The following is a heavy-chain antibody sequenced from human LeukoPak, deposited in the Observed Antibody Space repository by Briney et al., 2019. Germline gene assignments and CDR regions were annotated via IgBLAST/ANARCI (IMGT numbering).Heavy chain of an antibody. J-gene: IGHJ4*02. CDR1: GFTFRNYD. V-gene: IGHV3-48*03. CDR2: IGSSGSPI. Sequence: PGGSLRLSCAASGFTFRNYDMGWVRQAPGKGLEWVSFIGSSGSPIYYADSVKGRFTISRDNAKNSLYLQMSSLRVEDTAVYYCARYCSGGSCYSGYFDNWGQGTLVTVSS. CDR3: ARYCSGGSCYSGYFDN. D-gene: IGHD2-15*01.